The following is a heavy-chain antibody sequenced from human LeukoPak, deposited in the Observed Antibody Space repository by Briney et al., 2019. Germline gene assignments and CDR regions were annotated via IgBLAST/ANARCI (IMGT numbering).Heavy chain of an antibody. CDR2: IYHSGST. CDR3: ARQNTSGIGY. J-gene: IGHJ4*02. Sequence: SQTLSLTCTVSGGSISSGGYYWSWIRQPPGKGLEWIGYIYHSGSTYYNPSLKSRVTISVDTSKNQFSLKLSSVTAADTAVFYCARQNTSGIGYWGQGTLVTVSS. CDR1: GGSISSGGYY. V-gene: IGHV4-30-2*03.